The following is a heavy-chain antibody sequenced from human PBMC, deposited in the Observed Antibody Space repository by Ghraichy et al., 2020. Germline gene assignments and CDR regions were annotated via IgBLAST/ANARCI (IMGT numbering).Heavy chain of an antibody. Sequence: GGSLRLSCAASGFTFSNYWLHWVRQAPGKGLVWVSRINADGTSTTYADSVKGRFTISRDNAKNTLYLQMNSLRAEDTAVYYCATILGYCSGNSCYSYWSRGTLVTVSS. D-gene: IGHD2-15*01. CDR2: INADGTST. V-gene: IGHV3-74*01. CDR1: GFTFSNYW. CDR3: ATILGYCSGNSCYSY. J-gene: IGHJ4*02.